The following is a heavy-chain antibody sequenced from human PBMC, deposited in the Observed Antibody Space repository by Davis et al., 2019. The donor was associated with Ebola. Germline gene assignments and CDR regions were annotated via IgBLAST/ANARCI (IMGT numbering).Heavy chain of an antibody. CDR1: GFTFSSYA. CDR3: ATDNWGPAL. Sequence: GESLKISCAASGFTFSSYAMSWVRQAPGKGLEWVSVISGSGGSTYYADSVKGRFTISRDNAKKSLYLEMNSLRAEDTAVYYCATDNWGPALWGQGTLLTVSS. D-gene: IGHD7-27*01. J-gene: IGHJ4*02. V-gene: IGHV3-23*01. CDR2: ISGSGGST.